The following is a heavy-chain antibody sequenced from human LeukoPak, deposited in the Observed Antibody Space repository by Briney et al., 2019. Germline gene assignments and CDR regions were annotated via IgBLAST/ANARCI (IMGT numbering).Heavy chain of an antibody. J-gene: IGHJ4*02. CDR3: ARALGSAIFGVAEI. CDR1: GGSFSGYY. V-gene: IGHV4-34*01. CDR2: INHSGST. Sequence: PSETLSLTCAVYGGSFSGYYWSWIRQPPGKGLEWIGEINHSGSTNYNPSLKSRVTISVDTSKNQFSLKLSSVTAADTAVYYCARALGSAIFGVAEIWGQGTLVTVSS. D-gene: IGHD3-3*01.